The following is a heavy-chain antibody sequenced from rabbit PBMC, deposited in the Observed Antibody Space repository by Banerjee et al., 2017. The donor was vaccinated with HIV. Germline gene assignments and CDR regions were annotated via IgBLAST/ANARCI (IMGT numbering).Heavy chain of an antibody. V-gene: IGHV1S45*01. J-gene: IGHJ4*01. D-gene: IGHD6-1*01. CDR1: GFDLSSYY. CDR2: IYAGSSGST. Sequence: QEQLEESGGDLVKPGASLTLTCTASGFDLSSYYVCWVRQAPGKGLEWIACIYAGSSGSTYYASWAKGRFTISKTSSTTVTLQMTSLIAADTATYFCARDWNGYNYFHLWGQGTLVTVS. CDR3: ARDWNGYNYFHL.